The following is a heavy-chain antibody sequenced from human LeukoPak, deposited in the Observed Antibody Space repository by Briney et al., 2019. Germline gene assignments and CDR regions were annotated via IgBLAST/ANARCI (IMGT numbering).Heavy chain of an antibody. V-gene: IGHV3-21*01. CDR2: ISSSSSYI. J-gene: IGHJ4*02. Sequence: GSLRLSCAASGFTFSSYSMNWVRQAPGKGLEWVSSISSSSSYIYYADSVKGRFTISRDNAKNSLYLQMNSLRAEDTAVYYCAREAAVASLDDYWGQGTLVTVSS. D-gene: IGHD6-19*01. CDR1: GFTFSSYS. CDR3: AREAAVASLDDY.